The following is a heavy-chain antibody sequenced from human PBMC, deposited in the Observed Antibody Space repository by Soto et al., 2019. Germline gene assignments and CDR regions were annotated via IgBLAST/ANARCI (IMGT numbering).Heavy chain of an antibody. J-gene: IGHJ4*02. Sequence: QVQLQQWGAGLLKPSEALSLTCAVNGGSFSGYYWSWIRQSPGKGLEWIGEINHIGRTNFNPSLKSRVTMSGDTSKNQFSLKLTSVTAADTAVYYCARGYEVNWHIPHYWGQGTLVTVSS. CDR3: ARGYEVNWHIPHY. CDR2: INHIGRT. D-gene: IGHD5-12*01. CDR1: GGSFSGYY. V-gene: IGHV4-34*01.